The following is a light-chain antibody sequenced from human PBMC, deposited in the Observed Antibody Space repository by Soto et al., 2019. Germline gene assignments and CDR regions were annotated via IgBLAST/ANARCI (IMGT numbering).Light chain of an antibody. Sequence: DIQMTQSPSTLSASVGDRVTITCRASQSISSWLAWYQQKPGKAPKLLIYDASSLESGVPSRFSGSGSGTEFTLTITILQPADFATYFCLQHNSYPLTFGQGTKVDIK. V-gene: IGKV1-5*01. CDR3: LQHNSYPLT. J-gene: IGKJ1*01. CDR2: DAS. CDR1: QSISSW.